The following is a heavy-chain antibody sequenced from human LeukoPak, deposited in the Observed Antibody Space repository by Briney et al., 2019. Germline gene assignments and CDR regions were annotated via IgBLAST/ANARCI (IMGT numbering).Heavy chain of an antibody. J-gene: IGHJ4*02. CDR2: IKQDGSEK. Sequence: GGSLRLSCAASGFTFSSYWMSWVRQAPGKGLEWVANIKQDGSEKYYVDSVKGRFTISRDNAKNSLYLQMNSLRAEDTAVYYCARGEWENPRNIDYWGQGTLVTVSS. V-gene: IGHV3-7*01. CDR1: GFTFSSYW. D-gene: IGHD1-26*01. CDR3: ARGEWENPRNIDY.